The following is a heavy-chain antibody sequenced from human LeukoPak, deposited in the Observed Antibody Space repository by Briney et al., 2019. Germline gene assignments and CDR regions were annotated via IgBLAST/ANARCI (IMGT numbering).Heavy chain of an antibody. CDR3: AKERVMSGATVGFDY. J-gene: IGHJ4*02. D-gene: IGHD2-21*01. CDR1: GFTFSSYA. CDR2: ISNSGYSK. Sequence: AGTLCLSCAVSGFTFSSYARSWVRQAPGKGLEWVWAISNSGYSKYYADPVRGRFTIIRDDSKNTLYLQVSSLRAEDTAIYYCAKERVMSGATVGFDYWGQGTLVTVSS. V-gene: IGHV3-23*01.